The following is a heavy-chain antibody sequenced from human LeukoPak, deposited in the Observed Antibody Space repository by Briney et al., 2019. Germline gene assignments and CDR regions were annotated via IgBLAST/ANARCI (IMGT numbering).Heavy chain of an antibody. J-gene: IGHJ4*02. CDR1: GGSVERKY. CDR2: IHSSGST. V-gene: IGHV4-59*02. D-gene: IGHD3-22*01. Sequence: PSETLSLTCSVSGGSVERKYWSWIRQPPGKGLEWIGYIHSSGSTNYNPSLKSRVTMSLDMSQNQFSLRLSSVTAADTAVYYCAREYYYDSSGYWNWGQGTLVTVSS. CDR3: AREYYYDSSGYWN.